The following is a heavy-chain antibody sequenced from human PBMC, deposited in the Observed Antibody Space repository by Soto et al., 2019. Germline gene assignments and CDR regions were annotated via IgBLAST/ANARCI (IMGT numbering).Heavy chain of an antibody. CDR3: ARRGPGTYFDY. J-gene: IGHJ4*02. CDR2: VSGSGGST. Sequence: EVQLLESGGGLVKPGGSRRLSCAASGFTFSSYAMRWVRQAPGKGLEWVSAVSGSGGSTYYADSVKGRFTISRDNSKNTLYLQMNSLRAEDTAVYYCARRGPGTYFDYWGQGTLVTVSS. CDR1: GFTFSSYA. D-gene: IGHD6-13*01. V-gene: IGHV3-23*01.